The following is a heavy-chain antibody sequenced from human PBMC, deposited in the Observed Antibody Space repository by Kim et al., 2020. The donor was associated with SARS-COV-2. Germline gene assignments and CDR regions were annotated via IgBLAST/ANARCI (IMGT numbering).Heavy chain of an antibody. CDR2: INGDGSST. CDR3: AKSHYSSSWPDQ. D-gene: IGHD6-13*01. J-gene: IGHJ4*02. CDR1: GFTFSSYW. Sequence: GGSLRLSCAASGFTFSSYWMYWVRQAPGKGLVWVSRINGDGSSTSYADSVKGRFTISRDNAKNTLYLQMNSLRAEDTAVYYCAKSHYSSSWPDQWGQGTLVTVSS. V-gene: IGHV3-74*01.